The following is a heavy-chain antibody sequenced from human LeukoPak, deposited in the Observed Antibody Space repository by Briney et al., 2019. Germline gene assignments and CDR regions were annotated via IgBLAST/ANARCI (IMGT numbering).Heavy chain of an antibody. Sequence: GGSLRLSCAASGFTFSRYSMNWVRQAPGKGLEWVSSISPDARYIYYADSLKGRFTISRDNSKNSLYLQMNSLRAEDTALYYCVALYRAAAGTVNYYYGMDVWGQGTMVTVSS. D-gene: IGHD6-13*01. CDR1: GFTFSRYS. V-gene: IGHV3-21*04. CDR2: ISPDARYI. J-gene: IGHJ6*02. CDR3: VALYRAAAGTVNYYYGMDV.